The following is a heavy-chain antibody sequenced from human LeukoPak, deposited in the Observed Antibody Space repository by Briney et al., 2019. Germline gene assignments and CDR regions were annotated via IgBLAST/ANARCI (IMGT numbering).Heavy chain of an antibody. V-gene: IGHV4-59*01. CDR1: GGSISSYY. CDR3: ARDSSTYYDILTGYEDAFDI. Sequence: SETLSLTCTVSGGSISSYYWSLIRQPPGKGLEWIGYIYYSGSTNYNPSLKSRVTISVDTSKNQFSLKLSSVTAADTAVYYCARDSSTYYDILTGYEDAFDIWGQGTMVTVSS. CDR2: IYYSGST. D-gene: IGHD3-9*01. J-gene: IGHJ3*02.